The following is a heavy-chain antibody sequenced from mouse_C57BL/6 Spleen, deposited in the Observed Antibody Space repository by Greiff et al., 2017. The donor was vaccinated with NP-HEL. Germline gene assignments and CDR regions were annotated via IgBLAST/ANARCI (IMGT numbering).Heavy chain of an antibody. CDR2: IYPGDGDT. V-gene: IGHV1-80*01. J-gene: IGHJ4*01. Sequence: ESGAELVKPGASVKISCKASGYAFSSYWMNWVKQRPGKGLEWIGQIYPGDGDTNYNGKFKGKATLTADKSSSTAYMQLSSLTSEDSAVYFCARGDYSNYEDYAMDYWGQGTSVTVSS. D-gene: IGHD2-5*01. CDR1: GYAFSSYW. CDR3: ARGDYSNYEDYAMDY.